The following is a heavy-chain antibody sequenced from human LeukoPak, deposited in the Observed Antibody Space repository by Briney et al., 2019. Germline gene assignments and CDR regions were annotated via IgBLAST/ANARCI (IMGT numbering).Heavy chain of an antibody. CDR2: ISGSGGST. CDR1: GFTFSSYA. D-gene: IGHD1-14*01. V-gene: IGHV3-23*01. J-gene: IGHJ6*02. Sequence: GGSLRLSCAASGFTFSSYAMSWVRQAPGKGLEWVPAISGSGGSTYYADSVRGRFTISRDNSKNTLYLQMNSLRAEDTAVYYCAKIEIPGTPNYYGMDVWGQGTTVTVSS. CDR3: AKIEIPGTPNYYGMDV.